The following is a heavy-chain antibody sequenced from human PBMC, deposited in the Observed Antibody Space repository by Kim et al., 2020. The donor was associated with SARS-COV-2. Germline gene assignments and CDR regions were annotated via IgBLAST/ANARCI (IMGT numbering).Heavy chain of an antibody. V-gene: IGHV3-11*03. CDR1: GFTFSDYY. J-gene: IGHJ6*02. Sequence: GGSLRLSCAASGFTFSDYYMSWIRQAPGKGLEWVSYISSSSSYTNYADSVKGRFTISRDNAKNSLYLQMNSLRAEDTAVYYCASSSRGWYYGMDVWGQGTTVTVSS. CDR3: ASSSRGWYYGMDV. CDR2: ISSSSSYT. D-gene: IGHD3-10*01.